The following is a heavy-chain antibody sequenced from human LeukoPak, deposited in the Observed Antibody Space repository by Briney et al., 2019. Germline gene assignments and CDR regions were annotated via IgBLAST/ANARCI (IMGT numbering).Heavy chain of an antibody. CDR3: ARPPNIRTPNWFDY. CDR1: GGSFSGYY. V-gene: IGHV4-34*01. D-gene: IGHD7-27*01. Sequence: SETLSLTCAVYGGSFSGYYWSWIRQPPGKGLEWIGEINHSGSTNYNPSLKSRVTISVDTSKNQLSLKLSSVTAADTAVYYCARPPNIRTPNWFDYWGQGTLVTVSS. J-gene: IGHJ4*02. CDR2: INHSGST.